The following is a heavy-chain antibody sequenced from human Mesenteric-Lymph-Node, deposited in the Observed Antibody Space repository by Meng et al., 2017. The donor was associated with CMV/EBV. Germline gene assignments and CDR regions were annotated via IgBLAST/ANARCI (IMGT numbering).Heavy chain of an antibody. Sequence: GYLSGDAGTWIRQPPGKGLEWIGEINHSGSTNYHPSLKSRVTISVDTSKNQFSLKLSSVTAADTAVYYCARGLGYCSSTSCYLYFDYWGQGTLVTVSS. CDR2: INHSGST. D-gene: IGHD2-2*01. J-gene: IGHJ4*02. V-gene: IGHV4-34*01. CDR1: GYLSGDA. CDR3: ARGLGYCSSTSCYLYFDY.